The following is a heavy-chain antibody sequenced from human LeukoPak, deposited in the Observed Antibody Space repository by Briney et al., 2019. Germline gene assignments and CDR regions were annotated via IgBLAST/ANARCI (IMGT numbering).Heavy chain of an antibody. D-gene: IGHD5-18*01. CDR1: GFTFSSYG. V-gene: IGHV3-23*01. CDR2: ISGSGGST. Sequence: GGSLRLSCAASGFTFSSYGMSWVRQAPGKGLEWVSAISGSGGSTYYADSVKGRFTISRDNAKNSLYLQMNSLRAEDTAVYYCAREDGYSYGMNYYYYYYMDVWGKGTTVTVSS. CDR3: AREDGYSYGMNYYYYYYMDV. J-gene: IGHJ6*03.